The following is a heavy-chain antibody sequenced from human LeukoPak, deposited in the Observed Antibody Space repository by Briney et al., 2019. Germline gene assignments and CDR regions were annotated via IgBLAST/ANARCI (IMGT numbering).Heavy chain of an antibody. J-gene: IGHJ4*02. D-gene: IGHD6-13*01. CDR2: ISGSGGST. Sequence: GGSLRLSCAASGFTFSSYAMSWVRQAPGKGLEWVSAISGSGGSTYYADSVKGRFTISRDNSKNTLYLQMNSLRAEDTAVYYCAKALGYCSSWYIVDYWGQGTLVTVSS. CDR1: GFTFSSYA. V-gene: IGHV3-23*01. CDR3: AKALGYCSSWYIVDY.